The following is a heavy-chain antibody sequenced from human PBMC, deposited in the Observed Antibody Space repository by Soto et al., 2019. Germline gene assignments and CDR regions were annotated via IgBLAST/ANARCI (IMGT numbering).Heavy chain of an antibody. CDR2: TYYSGSA. J-gene: IGHJ5*02. Sequence: PSETLSLTCTVSGCSIISSTYYWGWIRQPPGKGLEWIGSTYYSGSANYNPSLKSRVTISVDTSKNQFSLKLSSVTAADTAVYYCARHGDFWSGSQGYNWFDPWGQGTLVTVSS. V-gene: IGHV4-39*01. CDR1: GCSIISSTYY. CDR3: ARHGDFWSGSQGYNWFDP. D-gene: IGHD3-3*01.